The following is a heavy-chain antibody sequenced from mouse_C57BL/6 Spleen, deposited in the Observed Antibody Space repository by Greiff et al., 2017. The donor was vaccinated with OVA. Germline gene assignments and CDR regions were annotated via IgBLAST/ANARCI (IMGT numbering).Heavy chain of an antibody. CDR3: ALYGSSYLYFDY. CDR1: GYTFTDYY. CDR2: INPNNGGT. V-gene: IGHV1-26*01. J-gene: IGHJ2*01. D-gene: IGHD1-1*01. Sequence: VQLQQSGPELVKPGASVKISCKASGYTFTDYYMNWVKQSHGKSLEWIGDINPNNGGTSYNQKFKGKATLTVDKSSSTAYMELRSLTSEDSAVYYCALYGSSYLYFDYWGQGTTLTVSS.